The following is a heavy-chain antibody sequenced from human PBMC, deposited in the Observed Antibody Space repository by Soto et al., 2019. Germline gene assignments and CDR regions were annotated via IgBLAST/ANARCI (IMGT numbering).Heavy chain of an antibody. V-gene: IGHV3-48*01. Sequence: GGSLRLSCAASGFTFSSYSMNWVRQAPGKGLEWVSYISSSSSTIYYADSVKGRFTVSRDNSRSTLSLQMNNLRAEDTALYYCARDPGDYYFYYWGQGTLVTVSS. CDR2: ISSSSSTI. J-gene: IGHJ4*02. D-gene: IGHD4-17*01. CDR3: ARDPGDYYFYY. CDR1: GFTFSSYS.